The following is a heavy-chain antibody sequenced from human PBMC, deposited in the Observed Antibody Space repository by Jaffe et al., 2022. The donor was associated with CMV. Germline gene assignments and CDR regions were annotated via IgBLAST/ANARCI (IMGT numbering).Heavy chain of an antibody. Sequence: EVQLVESGGGLVQPGGSLRLSCAASGFTFSSYAMSWVRQAPGKGLEWVSAISGSGGSTYYADSVKGRFTISRDNSKNTLYLQMNSLRAEDTAVYYCANVGGRFLEWLLYGFDYWGQGTLVTVSS. CDR2: ISGSGGST. J-gene: IGHJ4*02. V-gene: IGHV3-23*04. CDR1: GFTFSSYA. CDR3: ANVGGRFLEWLLYGFDY. D-gene: IGHD3-3*01.